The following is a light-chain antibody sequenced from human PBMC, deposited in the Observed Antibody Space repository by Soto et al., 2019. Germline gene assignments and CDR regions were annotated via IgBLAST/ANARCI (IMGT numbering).Light chain of an antibody. CDR3: SSYAGSSNV. CDR2: EVN. Sequence: QSALTQPPSASGSPGQPVAVSCTGTSSDVGGYNYVSWYQQHPGKAPKLMIYEVNKRPSGVPDRFSGSKSGNTASLTVSGLQAEDEADYHCSSYAGSSNVFGTGTKVTVL. V-gene: IGLV2-8*01. CDR1: SSDVGGYNY. J-gene: IGLJ1*01.